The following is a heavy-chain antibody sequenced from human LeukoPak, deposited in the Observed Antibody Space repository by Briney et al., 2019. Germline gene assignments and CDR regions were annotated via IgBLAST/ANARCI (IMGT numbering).Heavy chain of an antibody. V-gene: IGHV4-59*08. CDR3: ATHAQSPYSGSFDY. Sequence: SETLSLTCTASSGSISGHYWSWARQPPGKGLEWIAYIYYTGGTNYNPSLKSRVTISVDTSKNQFSLKLSSVTAADTAVYYCATHAQSPYSGSFDYWGQGTLVTVSS. CDR1: SGSISGHY. CDR2: IYYTGGT. J-gene: IGHJ4*02. D-gene: IGHD1-26*01.